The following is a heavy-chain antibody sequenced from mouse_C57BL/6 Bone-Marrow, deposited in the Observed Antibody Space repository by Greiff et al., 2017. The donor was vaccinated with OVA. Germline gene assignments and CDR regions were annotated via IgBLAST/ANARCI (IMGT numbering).Heavy chain of an antibody. CDR3: TRDRLRGYYYAMDY. CDR2: ISSGGDYI. J-gene: IGHJ4*01. CDR1: GFTFSSYA. Sequence: EVKVEESGEGLVKPGGSLKLSCAASGFTFSSYAMSWVRQTPEKRLEWVAYISSGGDYIYYADTVKGRFTISRDNARNTLYLQMSSLKSEDTAMDYGTRDRLRGYYYAMDYWGQGTSVTVSS. D-gene: IGHD1-2*01. V-gene: IGHV5-9-1*02.